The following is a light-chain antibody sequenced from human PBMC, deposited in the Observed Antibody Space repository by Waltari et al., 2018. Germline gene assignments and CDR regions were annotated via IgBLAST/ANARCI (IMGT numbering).Light chain of an antibody. CDR2: GAS. CDR3: QQYNNWPPIT. J-gene: IGKJ5*01. V-gene: IGKV3-15*01. CDR1: QSVSSN. Sequence: EIVMTQSPATPSVSTGERATLSCRASQSVSSNLAWYQQKPGQAPRLLIYGASTRATGIPARFSGSGSGTEFTLTISSMQSEDFAVYYCQQYNNWPPITFGQGTRLEIK.